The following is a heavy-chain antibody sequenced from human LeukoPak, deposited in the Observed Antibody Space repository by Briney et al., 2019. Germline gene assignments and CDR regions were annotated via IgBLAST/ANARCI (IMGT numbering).Heavy chain of an antibody. CDR3: SFFGEPSDY. V-gene: IGHV3-23*01. Sequence: PGGSLRLSCAGSGFTFRNYAMRWVGQAPGKGLEGVSDISGSGGNTYYAESVKGRFTISRDNSKSTLYLQMNSLRADYTALYYCSFFGEPSDYWDQGVLVTVSS. D-gene: IGHD3-10*01. CDR2: ISGSGGNT. J-gene: IGHJ4*02. CDR1: GFTFRNYA.